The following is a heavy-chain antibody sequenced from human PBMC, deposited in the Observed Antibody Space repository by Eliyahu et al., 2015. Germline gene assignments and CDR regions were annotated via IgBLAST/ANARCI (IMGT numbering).Heavy chain of an antibody. CDR3: ARVKTSEQLVISYYYYGMDV. D-gene: IGHD6-6*01. CDR2: ISYDGSNK. Sequence: QVQLVESGGGVVQPGRSLRLSXAASGFPFSRYGXPWVRQAPGKGLEWVAVISYDGSNKYYADSVKGRFTISRDNSKNTLYLQMNSLRAEDTAVYYCARVKTSEQLVISYYYYGMDVWGQGTTVTVSS. CDR1: GFPFSRYG. J-gene: IGHJ6*02. V-gene: IGHV3-30*03.